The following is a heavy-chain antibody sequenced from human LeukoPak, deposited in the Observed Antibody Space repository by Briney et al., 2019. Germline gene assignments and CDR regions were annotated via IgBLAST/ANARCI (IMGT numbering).Heavy chain of an antibody. CDR1: GFTFSDYY. CDR2: ISSSGSTI. Sequence: PGGSLRLSCAASGFTFSDYYMSWIRQAPGKGLEWVSYISSSGSTIYYADSVKGRFTISRDNAKNSLYPQMNSLRAEDTAVYYCLTDRYSYGPPGSYWGQGTLVTVSS. V-gene: IGHV3-11*01. D-gene: IGHD5-18*01. CDR3: LTDRYSYGPPGSY. J-gene: IGHJ4*02.